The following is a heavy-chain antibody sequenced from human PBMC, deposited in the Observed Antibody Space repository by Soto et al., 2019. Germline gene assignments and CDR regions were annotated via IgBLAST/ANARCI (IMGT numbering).Heavy chain of an antibody. J-gene: IGHJ5*02. CDR3: ATQEVGGSYVYTFDP. V-gene: IGHV4-39*02. CDR2: IYYSGST. Sequence: QLQLQESGPGLVKPSETLSLTCTVSGGSISSSSDYWGWIRQPPGKGLEWIGSIYYSGSTYYNPSLKSRVTISVDTSKNHFALKLSSVTAADTAVYYCATQEVGGSYVYTFDPWGQGTLVTVSS. CDR1: GGSISSSSDY. D-gene: IGHD1-26*01.